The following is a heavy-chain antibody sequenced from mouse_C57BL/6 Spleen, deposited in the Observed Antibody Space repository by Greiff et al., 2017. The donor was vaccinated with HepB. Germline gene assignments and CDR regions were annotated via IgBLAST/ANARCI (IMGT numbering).Heavy chain of an antibody. CDR2: INPNNGGT. CDR1: GYTFTDYN. J-gene: IGHJ2*01. D-gene: IGHD1-1*01. Sequence: DVQLQESGPELVKPGASVKMSCKASGYTFTDYNMHWVKQSHGKSLEWIGYINPNNGGTSYNQKFKGKATLTVNKSSSTAYMELRSLTSEDSAVYYCANYYGSSYFFDYWGQGTTLTVSS. CDR3: ANYYGSSYFFDY. V-gene: IGHV1-22*01.